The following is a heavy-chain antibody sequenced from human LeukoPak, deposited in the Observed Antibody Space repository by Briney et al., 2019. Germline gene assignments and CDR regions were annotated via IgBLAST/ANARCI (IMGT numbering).Heavy chain of an antibody. J-gene: IGHJ4*02. V-gene: IGHV3-23*01. CDR3: AKAPTVVTPYYFDY. CDR2: ISGSGGST. D-gene: IGHD4-23*01. Sequence: GGTLRLSCAASGFTFSSYGMSWVRQAPGKGLEWVSAISGSGGSTYYADSVKGRFTISRDNSKNTLYLQMNSLRAEDTAVYYCAKAPTVVTPYYFDYWGQGTLVTVSS. CDR1: GFTFSSYG.